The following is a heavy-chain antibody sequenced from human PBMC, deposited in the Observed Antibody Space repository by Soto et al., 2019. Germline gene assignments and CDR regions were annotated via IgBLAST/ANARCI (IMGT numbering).Heavy chain of an antibody. CDR2: IYTGGST. CDR1: GFTVSSNY. V-gene: IGHV3-66*01. D-gene: IGHD6-19*01. CDR3: ARSSSGRDIQFDY. J-gene: IGHJ4*02. Sequence: GGSLRLSCAASGFTVSSNYMSWVRQAPGKGLEWVSIIYTGGSTYYADSVKGRFTISRDNPKNTLYLQMNSLRAEDTAVYYCARSSSGRDIQFDYWGQGTLVTVSS.